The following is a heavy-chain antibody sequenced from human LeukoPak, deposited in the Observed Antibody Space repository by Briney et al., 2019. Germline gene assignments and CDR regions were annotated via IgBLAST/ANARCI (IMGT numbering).Heavy chain of an antibody. CDR2: IYWDDDK. J-gene: IGHJ4*02. D-gene: IGHD4-17*01. CDR3: AHGYYGDNGGEFDY. Sequence: SGPTLVRPTQTLTLTCTFSGFSLSTSGVGVGWIRQPPGKALECLALIYWDDDKRYSPSLRNRLTITKDTPKNQVVLTMNNMDPVDTATYYCAHGYYGDNGGEFDYWGQGTLVTVSS. CDR1: GFSLSTSGVG. V-gene: IGHV2-5*02.